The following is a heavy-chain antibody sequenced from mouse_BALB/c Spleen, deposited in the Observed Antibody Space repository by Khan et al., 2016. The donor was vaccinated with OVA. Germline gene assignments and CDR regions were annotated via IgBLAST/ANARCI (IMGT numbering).Heavy chain of an antibody. Sequence: QVQLKESGPEVVKPGASVKMSCKTSGYTFIRNYVHWVKQRPGQGLDWIGWIYPGDGRTKYNEKFKGKTTLTADNSSSIAYMLLSSLTTEDSAIYFCAVSYYGSYCYVDVWGAGTTVTVSS. CDR3: AVSYYGSYCYVDV. CDR2: IYPGDGRT. CDR1: GYTFIRNY. J-gene: IGHJ1*01. D-gene: IGHD1-1*01. V-gene: IGHV1S50*01.